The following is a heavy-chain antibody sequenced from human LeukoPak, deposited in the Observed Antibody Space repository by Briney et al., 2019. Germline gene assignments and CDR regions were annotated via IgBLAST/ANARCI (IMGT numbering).Heavy chain of an antibody. J-gene: IGHJ4*02. D-gene: IGHD2-15*01. CDR2: IRGSGNDI. V-gene: IGHV3-21*05. Sequence: GGSLRLSCAASGFTFSTYSMNWVRQAPGKGLEWIAYIRGSGNDIYYAHSVKGRFTISRDNAKNSLSLEMNSLRAEDTAVYYCVRDHYWAFDYWGQGTLVTVSS. CDR1: GFTFSTYS. CDR3: VRDHYWAFDY.